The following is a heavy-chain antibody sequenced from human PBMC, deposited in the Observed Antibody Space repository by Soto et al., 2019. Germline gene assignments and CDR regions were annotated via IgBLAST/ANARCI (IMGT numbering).Heavy chain of an antibody. J-gene: IGHJ4*02. CDR2: IYYSGST. V-gene: IGHV4-59*08. D-gene: IGHD3-9*01. Sequence: SETLSLTRTVSGGSISSYYWSWIRQPPGKGLEWIGYIYYSGSTNYNPSLKSRVTISVDTSKNQFSLKLSSVTAADTAVYYCARLGTDYDILSGYYQKDYWGQGTLLTVSS. CDR1: GGSISSYY. CDR3: ARLGTDYDILSGYYQKDY.